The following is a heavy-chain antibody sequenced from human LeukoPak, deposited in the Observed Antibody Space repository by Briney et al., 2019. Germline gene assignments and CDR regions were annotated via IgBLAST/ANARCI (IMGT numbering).Heavy chain of an antibody. CDR2: ISAYNGNT. Sequence: ASVKVSCKASGYTFTSYGISWVRQAPGQGLEWMGWISAYNGNTNYAQKLQGRVTMTTDTSTSTAYMELRSLRSDDTAVYYCARVRITIFGVVIMGHDYWGQGTLVTVSS. CDR3: ARVRITIFGVVIMGHDY. J-gene: IGHJ4*02. V-gene: IGHV1-18*01. CDR1: GYTFTSYG. D-gene: IGHD3-3*01.